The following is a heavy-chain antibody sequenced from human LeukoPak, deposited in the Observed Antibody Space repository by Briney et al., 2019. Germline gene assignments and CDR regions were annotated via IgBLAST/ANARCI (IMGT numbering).Heavy chain of an antibody. CDR3: VRDSSGSYDADY. Sequence: QSGGSLRLSCAASGFTFSSYAMHWVRQAPGKGLEYASAISSNGGNTYYADSVKGRFTISRDNSKNTLYLQMSSLRPEDTALYYCVRDSSGSYDADYWGQGTLVTVSS. V-gene: IGHV3-64D*06. CDR2: ISSNGGNT. J-gene: IGHJ4*02. CDR1: GFTFSSYA. D-gene: IGHD6-19*01.